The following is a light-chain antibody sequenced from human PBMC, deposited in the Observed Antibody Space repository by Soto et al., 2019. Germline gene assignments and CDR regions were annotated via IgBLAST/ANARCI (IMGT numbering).Light chain of an antibody. J-gene: IGKJ1*01. V-gene: IGKV1-39*01. CDR3: QQSYSTSWT. CDR1: QSISSY. CDR2: AAS. Sequence: DIQMTQSPSSLSASVGDRVTITCRASQSISSYLNWYQQKPGKAPKLLIYAASSLQSGVPSRFSGSASETYFTLTISSLQPEDFATYYCQQSYSTSWTFGQGTKVEIK.